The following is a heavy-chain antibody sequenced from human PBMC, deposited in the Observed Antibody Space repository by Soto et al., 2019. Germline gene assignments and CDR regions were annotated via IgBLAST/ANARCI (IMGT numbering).Heavy chain of an antibody. V-gene: IGHV1-18*01. CDR1: GYTFSSYG. D-gene: IGHD3-9*01. Sequence: ASVKVSCKASGYTFSSYGISWVRQAPGQGLEWMGWITTYNGYTNCAQRLQGRVTMTTDTSTSTAYMELRSLRSDDTAVYYCARVYYDILTGYYRSWFDPWGQGTLVTVSS. J-gene: IGHJ5*02. CDR2: ITTYNGYT. CDR3: ARVYYDILTGYYRSWFDP.